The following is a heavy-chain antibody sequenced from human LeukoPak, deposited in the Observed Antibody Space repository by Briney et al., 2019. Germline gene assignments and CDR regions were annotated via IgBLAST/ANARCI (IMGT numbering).Heavy chain of an antibody. CDR1: GYTFTGYY. Sequence: ASVKVSCKASGYTFTGYYMHWVRQAPGQGLEWMGWINPNSGGTNYAQKFQGRVTMTRDTSISTAYMELSRLRSDDTAVYYCARPGPLVPITMVRGDSFDYWGQGTLVTVSS. CDR2: INPNSGGT. V-gene: IGHV1-2*02. J-gene: IGHJ4*02. D-gene: IGHD3-10*01. CDR3: ARPGPLVPITMVRGDSFDY.